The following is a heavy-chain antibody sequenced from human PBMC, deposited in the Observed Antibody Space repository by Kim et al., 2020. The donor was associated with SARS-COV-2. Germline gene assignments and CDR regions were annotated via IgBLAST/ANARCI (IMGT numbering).Heavy chain of an antibody. Sequence: DSVKGRFTISRDNAKNSLYLQMNSPRAEDTAVYYCARDITTEDYYYGMDVWGQGTTVTVSS. V-gene: IGHV3-21*01. D-gene: IGHD3-22*01. J-gene: IGHJ6*02. CDR3: ARDITTEDYYYGMDV.